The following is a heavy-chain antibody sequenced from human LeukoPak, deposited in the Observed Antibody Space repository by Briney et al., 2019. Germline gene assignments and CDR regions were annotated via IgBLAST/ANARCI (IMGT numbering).Heavy chain of an antibody. CDR3: ANIAVAGTHDY. CDR1: GFTFSSYA. J-gene: IGHJ4*02. CDR2: ISSNGGSA. V-gene: IGHV3-64*01. Sequence: GGSLRLSCAASGFTFSSYAMHWVRQAPGKGLEYVSAISSNGGSAYYANSVKGRFTISRDNSKNTLYLQMGSLRAEDMAVYYCANIAVAGTHDYWGQGTLVTVSS. D-gene: IGHD6-19*01.